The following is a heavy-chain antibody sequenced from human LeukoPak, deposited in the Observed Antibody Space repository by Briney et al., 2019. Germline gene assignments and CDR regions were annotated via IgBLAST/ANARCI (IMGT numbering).Heavy chain of an antibody. V-gene: IGHV1-46*01. CDR1: GYTFTSYY. Sequence: ASVNVSCKASGYTFTSYYMHWVRQAPGQGLEWMGIINPSGGSTSYAQKFQGRVTITADESTSTAYMELSSLRSEDTAVYYCARARYTFEDGYNFPPIDYWGQGTLVTVSS. D-gene: IGHD5-24*01. CDR3: ARARYTFEDGYNFPPIDY. CDR2: INPSGGST. J-gene: IGHJ4*02.